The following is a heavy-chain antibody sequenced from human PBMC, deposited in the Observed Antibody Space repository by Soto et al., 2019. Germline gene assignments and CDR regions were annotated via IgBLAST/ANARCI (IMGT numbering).Heavy chain of an antibody. Sequence: SVKVSCKASGGTFSSYAISWVRQAPGQGLEWMGGIIPIFGTANYAQKFQGRVTITADESTSTAYMELSSLRSEDTAVYYCARVRLYCSSTSCYNSQGFDYWGQGTLVTVSS. V-gene: IGHV1-69*13. CDR2: IIPIFGTA. CDR1: GGTFSSYA. J-gene: IGHJ4*02. D-gene: IGHD2-2*02. CDR3: ARVRLYCSSTSCYNSQGFDY.